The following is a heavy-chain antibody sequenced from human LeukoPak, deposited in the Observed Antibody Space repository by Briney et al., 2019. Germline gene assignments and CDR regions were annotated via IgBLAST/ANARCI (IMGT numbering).Heavy chain of an antibody. CDR3: TRVGCTNGVCQSFDY. J-gene: IGHJ4*02. V-gene: IGHV4-61*02. D-gene: IGHD2-8*01. CDR1: GGSISSDNYS. Sequence: NPSQTLSLTCTVSGGSISSDNYSWSWIRQPAGKGLEWIGRVYTSGSTNYNPSLKSRVTISVDTSKNQISLKLSSVTAADTAVYYCTRVGCTNGVCQSFDYWGQGTLVTVSS. CDR2: VYTSGST.